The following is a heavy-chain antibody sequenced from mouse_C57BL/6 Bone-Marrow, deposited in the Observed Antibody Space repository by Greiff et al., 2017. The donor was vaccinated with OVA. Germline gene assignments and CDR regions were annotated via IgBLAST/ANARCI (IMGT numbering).Heavy chain of an antibody. Sequence: QVQLQQSGAELVRPGASVKLSCKASGYTFTDYEMHWVKQTPVHGLEWIGAIDPETGGTAYNQKFKGKAILTADKSSSTAYMELRSLTSEDSAVYYCTPIYDGYPYAMDYWGQGTSVTVSS. CDR3: TPIYDGYPYAMDY. CDR1: GYTFTDYE. D-gene: IGHD2-3*01. V-gene: IGHV1-15*01. CDR2: IDPETGGT. J-gene: IGHJ4*01.